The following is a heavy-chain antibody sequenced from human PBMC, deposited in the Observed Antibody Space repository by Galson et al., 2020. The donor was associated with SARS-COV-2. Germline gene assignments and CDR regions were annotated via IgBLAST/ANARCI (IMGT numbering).Heavy chain of an antibody. D-gene: IGHD3-22*01. Sequence: ASVKVSCKASGYTFTNYGVSWVRQAPGQGLEWMGWISGYNGNTNYAQKLQGRVTMTTDTSTSTAYMELRSLRADDTAVYYCARDSRGLYYDSSGYYFGWGKGTLVTVSS. CDR2: ISGYNGNT. J-gene: IGHJ4*02. V-gene: IGHV1-18*04. CDR3: ARDSRGLYYDSSGYYFG. CDR1: GYTFTNYG.